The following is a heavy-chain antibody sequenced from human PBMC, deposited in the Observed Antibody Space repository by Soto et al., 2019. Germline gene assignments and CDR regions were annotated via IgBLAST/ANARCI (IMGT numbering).Heavy chain of an antibody. CDR3: ARINYYDSSGYYSYYFDY. Sequence: QVQLVQSGAEVKKPGASVKVSCKASGYTFTSYYMHWVRQAPGQGLEWMGIINPSGGSTSYAQKFQGRVTMTRDTSTSTVYMELSSLRSEDTAVYYCARINYYDSSGYYSYYFDYWGQGTLVTVSS. J-gene: IGHJ4*02. CDR2: INPSGGST. V-gene: IGHV1-46*01. CDR1: GYTFTSYY. D-gene: IGHD3-22*01.